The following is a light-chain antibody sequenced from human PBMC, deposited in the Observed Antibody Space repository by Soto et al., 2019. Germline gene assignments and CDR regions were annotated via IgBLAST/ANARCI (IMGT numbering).Light chain of an antibody. CDR1: QSISRNY. V-gene: IGKV3-20*01. CDR2: DAS. CDR3: QQYGTSPLT. J-gene: IGKJ4*01. Sequence: IVLTQSPGTLSLSPGERATLSCRASQSISRNYLAWYQQKPGQAPRLLIFDASSRATGVPDRFSGSGSETDFTLTISRLEAEDFAVYHCQQYGTSPLTFGGGTKLEIK.